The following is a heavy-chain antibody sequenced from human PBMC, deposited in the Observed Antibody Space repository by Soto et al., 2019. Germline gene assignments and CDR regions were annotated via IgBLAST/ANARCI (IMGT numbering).Heavy chain of an antibody. CDR3: VKTGYSSSWGDD. Sequence: EVQLVESGGGLVQPGGSLRLSCSASGFTFSSYAMHWVRQAPGTGLEYVSAISSNGGSTYYTDYVKGRFTISRDNFKNTLYLQMSSLRAEDTAVYYCVKTGYSSSWGDDWGQGTLVTVSS. J-gene: IGHJ4*02. CDR2: ISSNGGST. V-gene: IGHV3-64D*06. D-gene: IGHD6-13*01. CDR1: GFTFSSYA.